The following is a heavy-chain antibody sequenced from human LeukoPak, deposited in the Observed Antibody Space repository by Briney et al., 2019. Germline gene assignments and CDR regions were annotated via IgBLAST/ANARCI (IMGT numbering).Heavy chain of an antibody. CDR3: AKEGDYCSSSGCHKRGIDY. Sequence: GGSLRLSCAASGFTFSHYAMHWVRQAPGKGLEWVAVIWYDGSHDTYTDSVKGRFTVSRDNFKNALHLQMNSLRVEDTAVYYCAKEGDYCSSSGCHKRGIDYWGQGTLITVSS. CDR2: IWYDGSHD. J-gene: IGHJ4*02. V-gene: IGHV3-33*06. D-gene: IGHD2-2*01. CDR1: GFTFSHYA.